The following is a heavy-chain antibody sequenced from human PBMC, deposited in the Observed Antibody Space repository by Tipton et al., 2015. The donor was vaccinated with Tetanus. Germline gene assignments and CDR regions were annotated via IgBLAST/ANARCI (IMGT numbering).Heavy chain of an antibody. Sequence: SLRLSCAASGFTFSSYGMHWVRQAPGKGLEWVAVISYDGSNKYYADSVKGRFTISRDNSKNTLYLQMNSLRAEDTAVYYCARARGVAVAGGDHWGQGTLVTVSS. CDR3: ARARGVAVAGGDH. D-gene: IGHD6-19*01. V-gene: IGHV3-30*03. CDR2: ISYDGSNK. CDR1: GFTFSSYG. J-gene: IGHJ4*02.